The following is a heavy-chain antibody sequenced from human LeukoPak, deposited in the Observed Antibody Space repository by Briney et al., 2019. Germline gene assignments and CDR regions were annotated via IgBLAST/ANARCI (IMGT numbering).Heavy chain of an antibody. V-gene: IGHV1-8*01. Sequence: ASVKDSCKASGYTLSSYDINGVRQATGQGLERRGWMNPNSGKTGYAQKFQGRVTMTRSTSISTAYMELTTLRSEDTAVYYCARGPPPYCSGDSCYSFLYFHHWGQGTLVTVSS. CDR1: GYTLSSYD. CDR3: ARGPPPYCSGDSCYSFLYFHH. D-gene: IGHD2-15*01. J-gene: IGHJ1*01. CDR2: MNPNSGKT.